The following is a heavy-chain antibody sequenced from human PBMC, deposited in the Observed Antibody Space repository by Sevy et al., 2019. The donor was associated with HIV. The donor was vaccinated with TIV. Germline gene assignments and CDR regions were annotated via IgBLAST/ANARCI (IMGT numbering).Heavy chain of an antibody. CDR2: ISGSGGST. D-gene: IGHD3-22*01. CDR1: GFTFSSYA. V-gene: IGHV3-23*01. J-gene: IGHJ3*02. CDR3: AKEYYYDSTGSVGAFDI. Sequence: GGSLRLSCAASGFTFSSYAMSWVRQAPGKGLEWVSAISGSGGSTYYADSVKGRFTISRDNSKNTLYLQMNSLRAEDTAVYYCAKEYYYDSTGSVGAFDIWGQGTMVTVSS.